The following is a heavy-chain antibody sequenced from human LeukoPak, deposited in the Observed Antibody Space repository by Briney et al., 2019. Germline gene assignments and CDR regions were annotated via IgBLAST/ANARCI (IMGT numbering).Heavy chain of an antibody. Sequence: GGSLRLSCAASGFTFSSYAMSWVRQAPGKGLEWVSAISSSGGSTYYADSVKGRFTISRDNSKNTLYLQMNSLRAEDTAVYYCAKTPYDSSGYYCYFDYWGQGTLVTVSS. CDR3: AKTPYDSSGYYCYFDY. V-gene: IGHV3-23*01. CDR2: ISSSGGST. D-gene: IGHD3-22*01. J-gene: IGHJ4*02. CDR1: GFTFSSYA.